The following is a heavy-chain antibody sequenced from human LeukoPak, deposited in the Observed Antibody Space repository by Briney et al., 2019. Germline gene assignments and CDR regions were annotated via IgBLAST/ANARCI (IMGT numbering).Heavy chain of an antibody. V-gene: IGHV3-23*01. J-gene: IGHJ4*02. CDR1: GFTFSSYA. Sequence: GGTLRLSCAASGFTFSSYAMSWVRQAPGKGLEWVSAISGSGGSTYYADSVKGRFTISRDNSKNTLYLQMNSLRAEDTAVYYCAKTLLGIGGYYFDYWGQGTLVTVSS. CDR2: ISGSGGST. D-gene: IGHD7-27*01. CDR3: AKTLLGIGGYYFDY.